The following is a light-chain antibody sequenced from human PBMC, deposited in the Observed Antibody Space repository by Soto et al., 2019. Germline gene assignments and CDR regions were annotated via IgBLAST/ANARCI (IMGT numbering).Light chain of an antibody. CDR2: LDRSGSY. V-gene: IGLV4-60*02. CDR3: ETWYSNTHKV. CDR1: SGHNTYI. J-gene: IGLJ3*02. Sequence: QSVLTQSSSASASLGSSVKLTCILSSGHNTYIIAWHQQQPGKAPRFLMTLDRSGSYNRGSGVPDRFSGSRSGADRYLTISTLQFEDEGDYYCETWYSNTHKVFGGGTQLTVL.